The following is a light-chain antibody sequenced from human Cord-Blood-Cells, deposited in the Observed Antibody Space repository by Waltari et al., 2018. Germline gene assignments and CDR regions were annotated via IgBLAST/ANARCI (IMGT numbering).Light chain of an antibody. J-gene: IGLJ3*02. V-gene: IGLV1-47*01. CDR1: SSNIGRND. CDR3: AAWDDSLSGWV. CDR2: RNN. Sequence: QSVLTQPPSASGTPGQRVTISCSGSSSNIGRNDVYWYQQLPGTAPKLLIYRNNQRPSGVPARFSGSKSGTSASLAISGLRSEDEADYYCAAWDDSLSGWVFGGGTKLTVL.